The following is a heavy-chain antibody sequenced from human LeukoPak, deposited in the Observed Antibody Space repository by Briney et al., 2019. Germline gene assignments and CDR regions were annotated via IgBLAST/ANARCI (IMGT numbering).Heavy chain of an antibody. CDR2: ISPGDSET. J-gene: IGHJ5*02. V-gene: IGHV5-51*01. CDR3: ARRGDDQGDYSLLTGYYKANWFDL. Sequence: PGAPLQISCQSFGSSFTSYQIAWVRQLPGKGLEWMGIISPGDSETRYSPSFQGQVSISADKSPNTAYLQWDNLKASDTANYYCARRGDDQGDYSLLTGYYKANWFDLWGQGTLVTVSS. CDR1: GSSFTSYQ. D-gene: IGHD3-9*01.